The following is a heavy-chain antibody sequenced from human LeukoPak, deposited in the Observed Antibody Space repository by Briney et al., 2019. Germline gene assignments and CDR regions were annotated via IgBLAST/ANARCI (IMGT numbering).Heavy chain of an antibody. J-gene: IGHJ4*02. CDR3: ARGIVVVTAIYFDY. CDR1: GGSISSSSYY. V-gene: IGHV4-39*07. D-gene: IGHD2-21*02. Sequence: PSETLSLTCTVSGGSISSSSYYWGWIRQPSGKGLEWIGSIYYSGSTYYNPSLKSRVTISVDTSKNQFSLKLSSVTAADTAVYYCARGIVVVTAIYFDYWGQGTLVTVSS. CDR2: IYYSGST.